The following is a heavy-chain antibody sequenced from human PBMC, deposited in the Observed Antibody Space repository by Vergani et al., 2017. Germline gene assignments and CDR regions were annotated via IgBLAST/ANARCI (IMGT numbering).Heavy chain of an antibody. J-gene: IGHJ2*01. CDR2: IDRNYGVK. D-gene: IGHD3-16*01. CDR3: VKDNDYDADGPFDL. CDR1: GFTFDDYA. V-gene: IGHV3-9*01. Sequence: EVQLVESGGGLVQPGRSLRLSCAASGFTFDDYAMHWVRQAPGKGLEWVSGIDRNYGVKNGNSFEGRFSISRDKAKKAGFLQMNNLRHEDTALYFCVKDNDYDADGPFDLWGRGTLVTVSS.